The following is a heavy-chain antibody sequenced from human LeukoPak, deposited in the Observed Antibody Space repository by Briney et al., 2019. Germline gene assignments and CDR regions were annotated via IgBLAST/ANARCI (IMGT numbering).Heavy chain of an antibody. D-gene: IGHD6-13*01. CDR2: ISYDGSNK. CDR3: AKDLSRGSRTTESFDY. Sequence: GGSLRLSCAASGFTFSSYAMHWVRQAPGKGLEWVAVISYDGSNKYYADSVKGRFTISRDNSKNTLSLQMDTLRAEDTAVYYCAKDLSRGSRTTESFDYWGQGALVTVSS. CDR1: GFTFSSYA. J-gene: IGHJ4*02. V-gene: IGHV3-30-3*01.